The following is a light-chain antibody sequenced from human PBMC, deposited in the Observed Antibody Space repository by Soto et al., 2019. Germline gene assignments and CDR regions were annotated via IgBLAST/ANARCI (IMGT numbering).Light chain of an antibody. CDR1: QSVSSY. Sequence: EIVLTQSPATLSLSPGERATLSCRASQSVSSYLAWYQQKPGQAPRLLIYDSSNRATGIPARFSGSWSGTDFTLTISGLEPEDFAVYYCQQRSNWPFFTFGPGTKVDIK. J-gene: IGKJ3*01. V-gene: IGKV3-11*01. CDR3: QQRSNWPFFT. CDR2: DSS.